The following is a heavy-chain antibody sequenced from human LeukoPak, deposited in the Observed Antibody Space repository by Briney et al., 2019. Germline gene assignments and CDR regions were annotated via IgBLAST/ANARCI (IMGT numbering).Heavy chain of an antibody. J-gene: IGHJ4*02. Sequence: SETLSLTCAVSGGSISSSNWWSWVRQPPGKGLEWIGEIYHSGSTNYNPSLKSRVTISVGKSKNQFSLKLSSVTAADTAVYYCARLLTPKLGKTRADWGQGTLVTVSS. D-gene: IGHD1-14*01. CDR2: IYHSGST. CDR1: GGSISSSNW. V-gene: IGHV4-4*02. CDR3: ARLLTPKLGKTRAD.